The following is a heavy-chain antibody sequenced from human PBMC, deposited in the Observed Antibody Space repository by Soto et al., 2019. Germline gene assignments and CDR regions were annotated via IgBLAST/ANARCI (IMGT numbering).Heavy chain of an antibody. D-gene: IGHD2-2*01. V-gene: IGHV4-34*01. J-gene: IGHJ4*02. CDR1: GGSFSGYY. CDR3: ARIGYCSSTTQDY. Sequence: SETLSLTCAVYGGSFSGYYWSWIRQPPGKGLEWIGEINHSGSTNYNPSLKSRVTISVDTSKNQFSLKLSSVTAADTAVYYCARIGYCSSTTQDYWGQGTLVTVSS. CDR2: INHSGST.